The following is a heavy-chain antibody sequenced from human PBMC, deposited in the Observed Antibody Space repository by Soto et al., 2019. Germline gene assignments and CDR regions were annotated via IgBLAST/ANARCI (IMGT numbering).Heavy chain of an antibody. J-gene: IGHJ4*02. CDR3: ARLPRIVVVVAATMDYYFDY. D-gene: IGHD2-15*01. CDR2: ISAYNGNT. V-gene: IGHV1-18*01. CDR1: GYTFTSYG. Sequence: QVQLVQSGAEVKKPGASVKVSCKASGYTFTSYGISWVRQAPGQGLEWMGWISAYNGNTNYAQKLQGRVTMTTDTSTSTAYMELRSLRSDDTAVYYCARLPRIVVVVAATMDYYFDYWGQGTLVTVSS.